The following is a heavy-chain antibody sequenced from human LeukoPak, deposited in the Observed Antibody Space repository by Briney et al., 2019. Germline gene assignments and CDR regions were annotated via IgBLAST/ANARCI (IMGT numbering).Heavy chain of an antibody. J-gene: IGHJ3*01. D-gene: IGHD3-22*01. CDR1: GFTFSGYW. V-gene: IGHV3-7*01. CDR2: IKQDGSEK. CDR3: ARGDYYDSSTYFNDAFDV. Sequence: PGGSLRLSCAASGFTFSGYWMSWVRQAPGKGLEWVANIKQDGSEKYYVDSVKGRFTISRDNAKNSLYLQMNSLRAEDTAVYYCARGDYYDSSTYFNDAFDVWGQGTMVTVSS.